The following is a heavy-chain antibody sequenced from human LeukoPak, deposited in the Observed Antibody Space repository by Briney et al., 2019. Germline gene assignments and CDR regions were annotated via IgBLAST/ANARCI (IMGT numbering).Heavy chain of an antibody. D-gene: IGHD1-26*01. CDR1: GFTFSSYW. V-gene: IGHV3-7*01. CDR2: IKQDGSEK. Sequence: PGGSLRLSCVASGFTFSSYWMSWVRQAPGKGLEWVANIKQDGSEKYYVDSVKGRFTISRDNAKNSLYLQMNSLRAKDTAVYYCAVVSDAFDYWGQGTLVTVSS. J-gene: IGHJ4*02. CDR3: AVVSDAFDY.